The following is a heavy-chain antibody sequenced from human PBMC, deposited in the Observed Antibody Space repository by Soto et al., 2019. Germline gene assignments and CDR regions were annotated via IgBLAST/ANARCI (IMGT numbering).Heavy chain of an antibody. V-gene: IGHV3-30*18. D-gene: IGHD2-15*01. CDR2: ISFDGSNK. CDR3: AKDRPQYCRGGSCYSVDY. Sequence: GGSLRLSCAASGFTFSSYGMHWVRQAPGKGLEWVAVISFDGSNKYYADSVKGRFTISRDNSKNTLYLQMNSLRAGDTAVYYCAKDRPQYCRGGSCYSVDYWGQGTLVTVSS. J-gene: IGHJ4*02. CDR1: GFTFSSYG.